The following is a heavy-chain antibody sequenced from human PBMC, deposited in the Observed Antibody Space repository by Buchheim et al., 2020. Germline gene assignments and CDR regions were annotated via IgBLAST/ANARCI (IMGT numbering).Heavy chain of an antibody. CDR3: ARGRYCSNTKCYAIEGFGFDP. CDR2: TSSDASSK. D-gene: IGHD2-2*01. Sequence: QVQLVESGGGVVQPGRSLRLSCAASGFTFGNYAIHWVRQAPGKGLEWVAVTSSDASSKYYADSVKGRFTISRDNAKNTLYLQMNSLRPEDTAVYYCARGRYCSNTKCYAIEGFGFDPWGQGT. CDR1: GFTFGNYA. J-gene: IGHJ5*02. V-gene: IGHV3-30-3*01.